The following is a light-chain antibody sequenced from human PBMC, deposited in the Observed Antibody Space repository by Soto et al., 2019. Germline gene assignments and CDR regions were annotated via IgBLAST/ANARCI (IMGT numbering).Light chain of an antibody. Sequence: DVVMTQSPLSLPVTLGQPASISCRSSQSLVSSNGNTYLNWFQQRPGQSPRRLVYKVSNRDSGVPDRFRGSGSGTDFTLKISRVEAEDVGVYYCMQGGHWPTFGQGTKLEIK. CDR3: MQGGHWPT. J-gene: IGKJ2*01. CDR2: KVS. CDR1: QSLVSSNGNTY. V-gene: IGKV2-30*01.